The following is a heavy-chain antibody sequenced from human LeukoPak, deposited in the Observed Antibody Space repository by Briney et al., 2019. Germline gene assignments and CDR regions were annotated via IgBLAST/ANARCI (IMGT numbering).Heavy chain of an antibody. J-gene: IGHJ4*02. CDR1: GFSISNNG. V-gene: IGHV3-23*01. CDR3: ARDRGTDYDYVWGSYRSPLDY. D-gene: IGHD3-16*02. CDR2: ISGSGDVT. Sequence: GGSLRLSCAASGFSISNNGISWVRQAPGKRLEWVSGISGSGDVTWYADSVKGRFTISRDNAKNSLYLQMNSLRAEDTAVYYCARDRGTDYDYVWGSYRSPLDYWGQGTLVTVSS.